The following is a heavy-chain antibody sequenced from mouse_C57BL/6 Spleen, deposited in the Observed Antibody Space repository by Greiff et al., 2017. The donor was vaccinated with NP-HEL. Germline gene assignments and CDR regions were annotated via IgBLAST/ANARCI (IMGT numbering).Heavy chain of an antibody. CDR3: ARWRLGGYFDV. Sequence: EVQLPQSGPELVKPGASVKMSCKASGYTFTDYNMHWVKQSHGKSLEWIGYINPNNGGTSYNQKFKGKATLTVNKSSSTAYMELRSLTSEDSAVYYCARWRLGGYFDVWGTGTTVTVSS. J-gene: IGHJ1*03. CDR1: GYTFTDYN. V-gene: IGHV1-22*01. CDR2: INPNNGGT. D-gene: IGHD4-1*01.